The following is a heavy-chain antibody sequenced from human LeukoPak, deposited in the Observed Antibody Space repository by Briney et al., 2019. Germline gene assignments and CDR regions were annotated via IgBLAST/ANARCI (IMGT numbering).Heavy chain of an antibody. D-gene: IGHD5-18*01. Sequence: PGGSLRLSCAASGFTFSSYSMNWVRQAPGKGLGWVSSISSSSSYIYYADSVKGRFTISRDNSKNTLYLQMNSLRAEDTAVYYCAKDQQEWLNIDYWGQGTLVTVSS. V-gene: IGHV3-21*04. CDR2: ISSSSSYI. J-gene: IGHJ4*02. CDR1: GFTFSSYS. CDR3: AKDQQEWLNIDY.